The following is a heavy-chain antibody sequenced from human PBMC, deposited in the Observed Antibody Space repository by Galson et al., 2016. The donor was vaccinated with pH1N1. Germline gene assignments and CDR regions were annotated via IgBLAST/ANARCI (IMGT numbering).Heavy chain of an antibody. CDR3: ARDEGSWTV. J-gene: IGHJ4*02. Sequence: QSGAEVKKPGESLKISCKTSGYGFTTSWIGWVRQMPGKGLEWMGVIYPGDSDTRYSPSFQGQVTISADKSISTAYLHWSSLTASDTAVYYCARDEGSWTVWGQGTLVTVSS. CDR1: GYGFTTSW. CDR2: IYPGDSDT. V-gene: IGHV5-51*03. D-gene: IGHD1-26*01.